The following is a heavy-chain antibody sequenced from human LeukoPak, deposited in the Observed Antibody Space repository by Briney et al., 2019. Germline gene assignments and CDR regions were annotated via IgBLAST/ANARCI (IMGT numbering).Heavy chain of an antibody. CDR2: ISGSGAST. Sequence: GGSLRLSCAASGFTFSSYAMSWVRQAPGKGLEWVSLISGSGASTSYADSVKGRFTISRDNSKNTLYMQMNSLRAEDTAVYFCAKGMVRGIINNYFDYWGPGTLVTVPS. CDR1: GFTFSSYA. V-gene: IGHV3-23*01. D-gene: IGHD3-10*01. CDR3: AKGMVRGIINNYFDY. J-gene: IGHJ4*02.